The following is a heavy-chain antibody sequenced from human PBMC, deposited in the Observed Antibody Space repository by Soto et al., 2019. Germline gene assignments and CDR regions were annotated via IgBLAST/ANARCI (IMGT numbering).Heavy chain of an antibody. D-gene: IGHD3-22*01. CDR3: VHYYYDSSGYYYFDY. CDR2: IYYSGST. J-gene: IGHJ4*02. Sequence: PSETLSLTCTVSGGSISSGGYYWSWIRQHPGKGLEWIGYIYYSGSTYYNPSLKSRVTISVDTSKNQFSLKLSSVTAADTAVYYCVHYYYDSSGYYYFDYWGQGTLVTVSS. CDR1: GGSISSGGYY. V-gene: IGHV4-31*03.